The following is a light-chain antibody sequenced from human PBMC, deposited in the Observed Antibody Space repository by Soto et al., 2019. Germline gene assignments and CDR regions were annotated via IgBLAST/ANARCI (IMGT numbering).Light chain of an antibody. CDR3: QHYVMSLTT. V-gene: IGKV3-20*01. CDR1: QSVTSNY. CDR2: GAS. Sequence: EIVLTQSPGTLSLSPGERATLSCGASQSVTSNYLAWYQQKPGQAPRLLIFGASIRVKGIPDRFIGSGSGTDFTLTISRLEPEDFAVYYCQHYVMSLTTFGQGTKVEVK. J-gene: IGKJ1*01.